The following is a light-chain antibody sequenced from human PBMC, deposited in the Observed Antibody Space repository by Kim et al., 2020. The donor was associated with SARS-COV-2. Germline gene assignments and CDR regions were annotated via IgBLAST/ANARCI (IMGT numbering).Light chain of an antibody. J-gene: IGLJ1*01. CDR3: CSYAGSSTYV. V-gene: IGLV2-23*02. CDR2: EVS. Sequence: GQSITISCPGTSIDVGSYNLVSWYQQHPGKAPKLMIYEVSKRPSGVSNRFSGSKSGNTASLTISGLQAEDEADYYCCSYAGSSTYVFGTGTKVTVL. CDR1: SIDVGSYNL.